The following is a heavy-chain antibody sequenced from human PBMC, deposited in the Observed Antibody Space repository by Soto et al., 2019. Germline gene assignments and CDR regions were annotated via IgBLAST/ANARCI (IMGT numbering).Heavy chain of an antibody. Sequence: ASVKVSCKASGYTFTSSAMHLGRQAPGQRLEWMGWINAGNGNTKYSQKFQGRVTITRDTSASTAYMELSSLRSEDTAVYYCASSYSNYALIDYYYYGMDVWGQGTTGTVSS. CDR3: ASSYSNYALIDYYYYGMDV. D-gene: IGHD4-4*01. CDR1: GYTFTSSA. CDR2: INAGNGNT. V-gene: IGHV1-3*01. J-gene: IGHJ6*02.